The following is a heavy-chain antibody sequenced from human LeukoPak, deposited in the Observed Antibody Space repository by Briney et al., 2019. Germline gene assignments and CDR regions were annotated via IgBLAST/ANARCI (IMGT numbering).Heavy chain of an antibody. CDR3: ARVDLRAAYFDY. CDR2: IYTSGST. Sequence: KSSETLSLTCTVSGGSISSYYWSWIRQPAGKGLEWIGRIYTSGSTGYNPSLKSRVTMSVDTSKNQFSLKLSSVTAADTAVHYCARVDLRAAYFDYWGQGTLVTVSS. J-gene: IGHJ4*02. V-gene: IGHV4-4*07. D-gene: IGHD2-15*01. CDR1: GGSISSYY.